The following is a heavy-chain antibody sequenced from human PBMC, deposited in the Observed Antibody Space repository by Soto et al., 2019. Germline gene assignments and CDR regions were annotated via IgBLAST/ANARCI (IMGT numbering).Heavy chain of an antibody. CDR1: GFIISAYT. J-gene: IGHJ4*02. D-gene: IGHD2-8*01. V-gene: IGHV3-23*03. CDR2: LFSGGVST. Sequence: GGSLRLSCSASGFIISAYTMGWVRLAPGKGLEWVASLFSGGVSTRYADSVTGRFTISRDNSKNMLYLQLSSLGVDDTAVYYCARDRQPDAIWTFDYWGRGILVTVSS. CDR3: ARDRQPDAIWTFDY.